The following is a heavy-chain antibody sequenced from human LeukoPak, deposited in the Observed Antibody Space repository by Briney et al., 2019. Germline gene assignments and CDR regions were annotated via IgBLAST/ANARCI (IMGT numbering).Heavy chain of an antibody. D-gene: IGHD3-3*01. CDR1: GGSFKDNY. J-gene: IGHJ4*02. V-gene: IGHV4-34*01. CDR2: INHSGTN. Sequence: PWETLSLTCAVYGGSFKDNYWSWIRQPPGKGLEWIGEINHSGTNKYNPSLKSRVTMSLDTSKNQLSLKLNSVTAADTAVYYCARVPLRFLEPFDNWGQGTLVTDSS. CDR3: ARVPLRFLEPFDN.